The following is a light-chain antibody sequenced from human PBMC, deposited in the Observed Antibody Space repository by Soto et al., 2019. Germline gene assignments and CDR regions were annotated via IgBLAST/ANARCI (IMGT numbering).Light chain of an antibody. V-gene: IGLV2-11*01. CDR2: DVR. J-gene: IGLJ1*01. CDR3: CSYAASNTFV. Sequence: QSVLTQPRSVSGSLGQSVTISCTGTSSDVGGYNYVSWYQQYSGKAPKVMIYDVRKRPSGVPDRFSGSKSGNTASLTISGLQAEDEADYYCCSYAASNTFVFGTGTKVTVL. CDR1: SSDVGGYNY.